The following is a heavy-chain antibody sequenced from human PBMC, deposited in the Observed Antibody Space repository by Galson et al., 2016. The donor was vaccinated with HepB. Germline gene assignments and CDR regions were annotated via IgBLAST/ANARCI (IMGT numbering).Heavy chain of an antibody. CDR2: IRTYSEKT. D-gene: IGHD4-17*01. V-gene: IGHV1-18*01. CDR3: ARASPIGDYPHPYYYHGMDV. CDR1: GYTFLNYG. J-gene: IGHJ6*02. Sequence: SVKVSCKASGYTFLNYGISWLRQAPGQGLEWMGRIRTYSEKTHYAETVQGRVTMTTNTSTNTVHMELRSLRPDDTAVYYCARASPIGDYPHPYYYHGMDVWGQGTTVAVSS.